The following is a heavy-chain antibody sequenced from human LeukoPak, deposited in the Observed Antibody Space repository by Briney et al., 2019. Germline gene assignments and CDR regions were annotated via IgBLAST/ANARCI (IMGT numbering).Heavy chain of an antibody. CDR2: INSDGSST. CDR3: ARDPGTTGTTDAFDI. Sequence: GGSLRLSCAASGFTFSSYWMHWVRQAPGKGLVWVSRINSDGSSTSYADSVKGRFTISRDNAKNTLYLQMNSLRAEDTAVYYCARDPGTTGTTDAFDIWGQGTMVTVSS. J-gene: IGHJ3*02. V-gene: IGHV3-74*01. CDR1: GFTFSSYW. D-gene: IGHD1-1*01.